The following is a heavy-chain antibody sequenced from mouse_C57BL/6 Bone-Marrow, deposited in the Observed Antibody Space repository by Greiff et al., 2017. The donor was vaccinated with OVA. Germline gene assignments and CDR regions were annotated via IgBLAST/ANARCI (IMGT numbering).Heavy chain of an antibody. CDR1: GYSITSGYY. V-gene: IGHV3-6*01. CDR2: ISYDGSN. Sequence: EVKLQESGPGLVKPSQSLSLTCSVTGYSITSGYYWNWIRQFPGNKLEWMGYISYDGSNNYNPSLKNRISITRDTSKNQFFLKLNSVTTEDTATYYCASTPVAYWGQGTLVTVSA. J-gene: IGHJ3*01. CDR3: ASTPVAY.